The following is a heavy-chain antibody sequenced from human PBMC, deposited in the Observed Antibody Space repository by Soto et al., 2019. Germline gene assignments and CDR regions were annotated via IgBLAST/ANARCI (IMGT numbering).Heavy chain of an antibody. V-gene: IGHV3-30*18. CDR1: GFTFSSYG. J-gene: IGHJ6*02. CDR3: AKDHSEALYLLAGMGYYYYGMDV. CDR2: ISYDGSNK. Sequence: GGSLRLSCAASGFTFSSYGMHWVRQAPGKGLEWVAVISYDGSNKYYADSVKGRFTISRDNSKNTLYLQMNSLRAEDTAVYYCAKDHSEALYLLAGMGYYYYGMDVWGQGTTVTVSS. D-gene: IGHD3-16*02.